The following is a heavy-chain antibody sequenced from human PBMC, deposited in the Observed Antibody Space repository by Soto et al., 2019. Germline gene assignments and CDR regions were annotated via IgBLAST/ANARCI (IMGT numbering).Heavy chain of an antibody. Sequence: GGSLRLSCAASGFTFSSYAMSWVRQAPGKGLEWVSGISDSGGNTHYADSVKGRFTISRDNSKNTLHLQMNSLRAEDTAVYYCAKEVSSGYYPFDYWGQGTLVTVSS. CDR1: GFTFSSYA. J-gene: IGHJ4*02. CDR3: AKEVSSGYYPFDY. D-gene: IGHD3-3*01. V-gene: IGHV3-23*01. CDR2: ISDSGGNT.